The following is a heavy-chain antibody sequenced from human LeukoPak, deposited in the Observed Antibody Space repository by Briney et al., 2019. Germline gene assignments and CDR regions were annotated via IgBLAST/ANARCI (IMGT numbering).Heavy chain of an antibody. J-gene: IGHJ3*02. CDR3: ARVHYYDSSGAHAFDI. CDR2: INSSAGST. D-gene: IGHD3-22*01. CDR1: GYTFTYYD. Sequence: ASVKVSCKASGYTFTYYDMHWVRQAPGQGLEWMGIINSSAGSTSYAQKFQGRVTITADESTSTAYMELSSLRSEDTAVYYCARVHYYDSSGAHAFDIWGQGTMVTVSS. V-gene: IGHV1-46*01.